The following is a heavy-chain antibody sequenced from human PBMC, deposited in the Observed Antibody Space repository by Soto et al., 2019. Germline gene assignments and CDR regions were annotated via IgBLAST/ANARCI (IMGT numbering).Heavy chain of an antibody. CDR2: IYYSGST. D-gene: IGHD3-9*01. V-gene: IGHV4-30-4*01. CDR1: GGSISSGDYY. Sequence: QVQLQESGPGLVKPSQTLSLTCTVSGGSISSGDYYWSWIRQPPGKGLEWIGYIYYSGSTYYNPSLKSRVTISVDTSKNQFSLQLSSVTAADTAVYYCARGGTYYDILTGYDTFDYWGQGTLVTVSS. J-gene: IGHJ4*02. CDR3: ARGGTYYDILTGYDTFDY.